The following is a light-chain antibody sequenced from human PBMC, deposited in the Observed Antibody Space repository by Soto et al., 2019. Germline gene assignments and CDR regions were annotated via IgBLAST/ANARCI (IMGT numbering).Light chain of an antibody. Sequence: EIVLTQSPATLSLSPGESATLSCKASQSVRTFLAWYQQKPGQTPRLLIYDASKRATGIPARFSGSGSGTDFTLTISGLEPEDFAVYYCQQRSNWPPALSFGGGTKVEI. J-gene: IGKJ4*01. V-gene: IGKV3-11*01. CDR1: QSVRTF. CDR3: QQRSNWPPALS. CDR2: DAS.